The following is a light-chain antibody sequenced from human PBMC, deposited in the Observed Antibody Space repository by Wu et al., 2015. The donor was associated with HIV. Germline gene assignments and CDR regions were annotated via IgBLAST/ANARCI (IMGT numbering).Light chain of an antibody. CDR3: QQYFSIPYT. V-gene: IGKV1-NL1*01. CDR1: QDIIDS. Sequence: DVQMTQSPSSLSTSVGDRVTITCRASQDIIDSLAWYQQKPGKAPKLLLNAASRLQSGVPSRFIGSGSGTDYTLTISSLQPEDFATYYCQQYFSIPYTFWPGTK. J-gene: IGKJ2*01. CDR2: AAS.